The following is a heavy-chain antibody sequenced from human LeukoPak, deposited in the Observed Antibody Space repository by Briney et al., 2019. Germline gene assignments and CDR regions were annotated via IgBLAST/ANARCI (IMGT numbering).Heavy chain of an antibody. Sequence: GGSLRLSCAVSGSTSSRNFMSWVRQTPEKGLEWVANIDQDGSEKNYVDSVKGRFTISRDNAKNSLFLQMNSLRAEDTAIYYCASGAGWETGYWGQGTLVTVSS. CDR2: IDQDGSEK. J-gene: IGHJ4*02. V-gene: IGHV3-7*01. CDR1: GSTSSRNF. CDR3: ASGAGWETGY. D-gene: IGHD1-26*01.